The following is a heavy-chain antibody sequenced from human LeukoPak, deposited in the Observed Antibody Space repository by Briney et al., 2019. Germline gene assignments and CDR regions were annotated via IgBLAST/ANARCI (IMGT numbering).Heavy chain of an antibody. CDR2: ISSNGGTT. CDR3: ARSNYYTVDV. J-gene: IGHJ6*02. V-gene: IGHV3-11*01. Sequence: GGSLRLSRAASGFTSSDYYMTWIRQPPGKGPEWISYISSNGGTTTYVDSVKGRFTISRDNAKNSLCLQMNSLRADDTAVYYCARSNYYTVDVWGQGTAVTVSS. CDR1: GFTSSDYY.